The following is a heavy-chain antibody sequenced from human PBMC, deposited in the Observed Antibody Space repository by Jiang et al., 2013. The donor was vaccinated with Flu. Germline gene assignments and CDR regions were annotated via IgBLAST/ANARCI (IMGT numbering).Heavy chain of an antibody. J-gene: IGHJ5*02. V-gene: IGHV5-51*01. D-gene: IGHD6-13*01. CDR3: TMAADGTFWFDP. CDR1: GYSFTAYW. CDR2: IYPGGSRT. Sequence: SLKISCKGSGYSFTAYWIGWVRQMPEKGLEWMGIIYPGGSRTIYNPSFQGQVTISVDKSISTAYLQWSSLKASDTAMYYCTMAADGTFWFDPWGQGTLVTVSS.